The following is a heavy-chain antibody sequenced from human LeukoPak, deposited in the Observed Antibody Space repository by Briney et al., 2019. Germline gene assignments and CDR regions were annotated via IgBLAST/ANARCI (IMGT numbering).Heavy chain of an antibody. CDR1: GGSISSYH. D-gene: IGHD6-13*01. CDR2: IYTSGST. J-gene: IGHJ1*01. V-gene: IGHV4-4*07. Sequence: PSETLSLTCTVSGGSISSYHWSWIRQPAGKGLEWIGRIYTSGSTNYNPSLKSRVTMSVDTSKNQFSLKLSSVTAADTAVYYCARESSSWYGRYFQHWGQGTLVTVSS. CDR3: ARESSSWYGRYFQH.